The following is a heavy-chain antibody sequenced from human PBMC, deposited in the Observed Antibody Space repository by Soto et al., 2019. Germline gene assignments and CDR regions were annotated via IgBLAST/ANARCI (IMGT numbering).Heavy chain of an antibody. D-gene: IGHD3-10*01. CDR1: GYTFTSYY. CDR2: INPSGGST. CDR3: ARDGRYGSGSYYNSEPDYYFDY. Sequence: QVQLVQSGAEVKKPGASVKVSCKASGYTFTSYYMHWVRQAPGQGLEWMGIINPSGGSTSYAQKCQGRVTMTRDTSTSTVYMELSSLRSEDTAVYYCARDGRYGSGSYYNSEPDYYFDYWGQGTLVTVSS. V-gene: IGHV1-46*01. J-gene: IGHJ4*02.